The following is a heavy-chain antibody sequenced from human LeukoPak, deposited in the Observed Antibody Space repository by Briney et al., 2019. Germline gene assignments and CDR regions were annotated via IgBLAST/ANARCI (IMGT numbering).Heavy chain of an antibody. CDR2: IWYDGSNK. CDR3: ARDRSSWFDP. Sequence: GRSLRLSCAASGFTFSSYGMHWVRQAPGKGLEWVAVIWYDGSNKYYADSVKGRFTIFRDNSKNTLYLQMNSLRAEDTAVYYCARDRSSWFDPWGQGTLVTVSS. J-gene: IGHJ5*02. V-gene: IGHV3-33*01. CDR1: GFTFSSYG.